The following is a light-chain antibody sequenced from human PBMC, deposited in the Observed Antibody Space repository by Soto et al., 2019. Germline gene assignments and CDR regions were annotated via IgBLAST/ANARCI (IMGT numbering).Light chain of an antibody. CDR2: KDS. CDR3: QSADSSGTCVV. Sequence: SYELTQPPSVSVSPGQTARITCSGDALPKQYAYWYQQKPGQAPVLVIYKDSERPSGIPERFSGSSSGTTVTLTISGVPAEDEADYYCQSADSSGTCVVFGGGTKLTVL. J-gene: IGLJ2*01. V-gene: IGLV3-25*02. CDR1: ALPKQY.